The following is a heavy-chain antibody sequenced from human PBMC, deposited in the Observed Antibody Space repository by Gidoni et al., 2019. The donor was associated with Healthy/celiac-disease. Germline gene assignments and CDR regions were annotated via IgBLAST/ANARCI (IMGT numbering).Heavy chain of an antibody. J-gene: IGHJ4*02. Sequence: QVQLQQWGAGLLKPSETLSLTCAVYGGSFSGYYWSWIRQPPGKGLEWIGEINHSESTNYNPSLKSRVTISVDTSKNQFSLKLSSVTAADTAVYYCARGYSYGLFNFDYWGQGTLVTVSS. V-gene: IGHV4-34*01. CDR3: ARGYSYGLFNFDY. D-gene: IGHD5-18*01. CDR1: GGSFSGYY. CDR2: INHSEST.